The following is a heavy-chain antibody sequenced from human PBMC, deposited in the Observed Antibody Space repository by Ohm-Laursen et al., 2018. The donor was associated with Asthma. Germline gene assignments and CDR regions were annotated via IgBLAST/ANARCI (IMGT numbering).Heavy chain of an antibody. CDR2: ISGSGGST. V-gene: IGHV3-23*01. CDR1: GFTFSSYA. Sequence: SLRLSCAASGFTFSSYAMSWVRQAPGKGLEWVSAISGSGGSTYYADSVKGRFTISRDNSKNTLYLEMNSLRAEDTAVYYCARDYCTGGFCPKAFDPWGQGTLVTVSS. D-gene: IGHD2-8*02. J-gene: IGHJ5*02. CDR3: ARDYCTGGFCPKAFDP.